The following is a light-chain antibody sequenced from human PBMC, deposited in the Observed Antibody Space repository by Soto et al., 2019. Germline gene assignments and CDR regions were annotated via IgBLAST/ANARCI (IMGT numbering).Light chain of an antibody. CDR3: QQYNKWPPIT. V-gene: IGKV3D-15*01. J-gene: IGKJ5*01. CDR1: QSVSSH. Sequence: EIVLTQSPATLSLSPGERATVSCRASQSVSSHLAWYQQKRGQAPRLLIYDASSRASGIPARFSGSGSGTEFTLTISSLQSEDFAVYYCQQYNKWPPITFGQGTRLENK. CDR2: DAS.